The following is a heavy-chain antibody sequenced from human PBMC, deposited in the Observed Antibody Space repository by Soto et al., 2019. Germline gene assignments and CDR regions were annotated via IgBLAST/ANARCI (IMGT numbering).Heavy chain of an antibody. V-gene: IGHV3-23*01. CDR3: ARDPRSLAAAEFDY. Sequence: EVQLLESGGGLVQPGGSLRLSCAASGFTFSSYAMSWVRQAPGKGLEWVSAISGSGGSTYYADSVKGRFTISRDNAKNSLYLQMNSLRAEDTAVYYCARDPRSLAAAEFDYCGQGTLVTVSS. CDR2: ISGSGGST. J-gene: IGHJ4*02. D-gene: IGHD6-13*01. CDR1: GFTFSSYA.